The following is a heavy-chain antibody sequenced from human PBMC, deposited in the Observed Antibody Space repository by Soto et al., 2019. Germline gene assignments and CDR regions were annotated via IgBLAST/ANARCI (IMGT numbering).Heavy chain of an antibody. Sequence: ASVKVSCKASGYTFTNYGFSWVRQAPGQGLEWMGWISGYNGNTKYTEKFQGRVTMTTDTSTSTAHMELRSLRSDDTAVYYCAREGQAPYYYYGMDVWGQGTAVTVSS. CDR2: ISGYNGNT. V-gene: IGHV1-18*01. J-gene: IGHJ6*02. CDR3: AREGQAPYYYYGMDV. CDR1: GYTFTNYG.